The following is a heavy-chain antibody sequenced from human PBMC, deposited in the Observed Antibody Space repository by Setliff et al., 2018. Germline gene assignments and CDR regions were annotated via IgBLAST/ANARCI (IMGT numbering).Heavy chain of an antibody. J-gene: IGHJ5*02. V-gene: IGHV4-38-2*01. Sequence: PSETLSLTCAVSGFSISSGYYWGWIRQPPGKGLEWIVNIHHSGKASYNPSLKSRVTMSVDTSKNHVSLKLSSVTAADTAVYYCARAHTWSLPNDNSGYPGWFDPWGQGTLVTVSS. D-gene: IGHD3-22*01. CDR2: IHHSGKA. CDR1: GFSISSGYY. CDR3: ARAHTWSLPNDNSGYPGWFDP.